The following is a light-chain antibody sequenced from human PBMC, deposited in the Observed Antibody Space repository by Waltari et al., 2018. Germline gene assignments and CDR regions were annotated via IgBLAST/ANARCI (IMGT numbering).Light chain of an antibody. V-gene: IGLV2-14*03. CDR2: DVS. CDR3: SSYTSSSTLGV. Sequence: QSALTQPASVSGSPGQSITISCTGTSSDVGGYNYVSWYHQHPGKAPKLMIYDVSNRPSGVSKRFSGYKSGNTASLTISGLQAEDEADYYCSSYTSSSTLGVFGTGTKVTVL. J-gene: IGLJ1*01. CDR1: SSDVGGYNY.